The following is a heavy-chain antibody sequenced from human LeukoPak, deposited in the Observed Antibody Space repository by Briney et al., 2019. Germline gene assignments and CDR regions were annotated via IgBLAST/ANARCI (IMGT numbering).Heavy chain of an antibody. CDR3: ARVRNTAMAIYYFDY. J-gene: IGHJ4*02. CDR1: GFTFSSYS. V-gene: IGHV3-48*01. Sequence: PGGSLRLSCAASGFTFSSYSMNWVRQAPGKGLEWVSYISSSSSTIYYADSVKGRFTISRHNSKNTLYLQMNSLRAADTAVYYCARVRNTAMAIYYFDYWGQGTLVTVSS. CDR2: ISSSSSTI. D-gene: IGHD5-18*01.